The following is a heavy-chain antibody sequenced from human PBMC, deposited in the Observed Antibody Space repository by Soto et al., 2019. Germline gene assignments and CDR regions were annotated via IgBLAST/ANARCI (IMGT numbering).Heavy chain of an antibody. CDR2: ISGSGGST. J-gene: IGHJ6*03. V-gene: IGHV3-23*01. CDR1: GFTFSSYA. Sequence: PGGSLRLSCAASGFTFSSYAMSWVRQAPGKGLEWVSAISGSGGSTYYADSVKGRFTISRDNSKNTLYLQMNSLRAEDTAVFYCARVAHCSSTSCYISYYYYMDVWGKGTTVT. D-gene: IGHD2-2*02. CDR3: ARVAHCSSTSCYISYYYYMDV.